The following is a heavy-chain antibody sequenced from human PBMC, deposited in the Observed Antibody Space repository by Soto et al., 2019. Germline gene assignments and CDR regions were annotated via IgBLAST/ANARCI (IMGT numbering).Heavy chain of an antibody. D-gene: IGHD1-26*01. CDR3: SSGSQWDFLSDY. CDR2: VSAYNGNT. CDR1: GYTFTRYY. V-gene: IGHV1-18*01. Sequence: QVQLVQSGAEVKKPGASVKVSCMASGYTFTRYYINWVRHAPGQGLEWMGWVSAYNGNTHYEQKLQGRVTLTTGTYASTADLEMRSLISDDTAVYFCSSGSQWDFLSDYWGQGTLVTVSS. J-gene: IGHJ4*02.